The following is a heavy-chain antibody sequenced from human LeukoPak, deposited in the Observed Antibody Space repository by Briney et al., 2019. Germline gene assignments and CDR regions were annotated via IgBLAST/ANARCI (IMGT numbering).Heavy chain of an antibody. D-gene: IGHD3-16*02. V-gene: IGHV4-30-2*01. J-gene: IGHJ6*02. CDR3: ARATDSGLSYYYYGMDV. CDR2: IYHSGST. CDR1: GGSISSGGYS. Sequence: PSETLSLTCAVSGGSISSGGYSWSWIRQPPGKGLEWIGYIYHSGSTYYNPSLKSRVTISVDRSKNQFSLKLSSVTAADTAVYYCARATDSGLSYYYYGMDVWGQGTTVTVSS.